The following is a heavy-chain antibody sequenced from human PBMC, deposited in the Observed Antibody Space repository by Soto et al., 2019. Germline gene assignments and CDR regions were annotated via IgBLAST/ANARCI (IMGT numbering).Heavy chain of an antibody. CDR3: ARDKITGLFDY. Sequence: SETLSLTCTVSGGSISSDDCCWIRHRQPPGTGLEWIGEINHSGSTNYNPSLKSRVTISVDTSKNQFSLKLTSVTAADTAVYYCARDKITGLFDYWGQGTLVTVSS. D-gene: IGHD2-8*02. CDR1: GGSISSDD. CDR2: INHSGST. J-gene: IGHJ4*02. V-gene: IGHV4-34*01.